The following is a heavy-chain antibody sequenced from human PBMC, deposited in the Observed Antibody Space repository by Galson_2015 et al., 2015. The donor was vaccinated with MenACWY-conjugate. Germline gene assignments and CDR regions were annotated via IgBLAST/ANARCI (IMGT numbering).Heavy chain of an antibody. V-gene: IGHV1-69*13. D-gene: IGHD2-21*01. CDR2: IIPIFGTA. Sequence: SVKVSCKASGGTFSSYAISWVRQAPGQGLEWMGGIIPIFGTANYAQKFQGRVTITADESTSTAYMELSSLRSEDTAVYYCARDRLWNRLVDLDYWGQGTLATVSA. CDR1: GGTFSSYA. J-gene: IGHJ4*02. CDR3: ARDRLWNRLVDLDY.